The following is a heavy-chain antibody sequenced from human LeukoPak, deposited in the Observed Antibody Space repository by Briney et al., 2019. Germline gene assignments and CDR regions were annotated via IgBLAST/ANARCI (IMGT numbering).Heavy chain of an antibody. J-gene: IGHJ6*02. CDR1: GFTFSSHT. CDR3: ARDRGHYGSGSYYYYYYGMDV. V-gene: IGHV3-30*04. Sequence: QTGGSLRLSCAASGFTFSSHTMHWVRQAPGKGLEWVAVISYDGSNKYYADSVKGRFTISRDNSKNTLYLQMNSLRAEDTAVYYCARDRGHYGSGSYYYYYYGMDVWGQGTTVTVSS. D-gene: IGHD3-10*01. CDR2: ISYDGSNK.